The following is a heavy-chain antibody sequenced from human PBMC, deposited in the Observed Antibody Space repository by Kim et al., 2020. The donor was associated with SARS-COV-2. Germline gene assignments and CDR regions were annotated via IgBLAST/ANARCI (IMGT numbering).Heavy chain of an antibody. CDR1: GFTVSSNY. V-gene: IGHV3-53*01. D-gene: IGHD4-17*01. Sequence: GGSLRLSCAASGFTVSSNYMSWVRQAPGKGLEWVSVIYSGGSTYYADSVKGRFTISRDNSKNTLYLQMNSLRAEDTAVYYCARDRGHMTTAEDSDAFDIWGQGTMVTVSS. CDR2: IYSGGST. CDR3: ARDRGHMTTAEDSDAFDI. J-gene: IGHJ3*02.